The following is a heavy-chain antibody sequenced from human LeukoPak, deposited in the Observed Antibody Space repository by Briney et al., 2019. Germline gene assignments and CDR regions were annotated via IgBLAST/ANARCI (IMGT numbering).Heavy chain of an antibody. Sequence: GGSLRLSCAVSGFTFSSYTMNWVRQAPGKGLEWVSSISTSSSYIYYADSVKGRFTISRDDPHNTLYLQMNSLRAEDTAVYFCARGGVDYYGSGTYYLMYYFDYWGQGALVTVSS. CDR1: GFTFSSYT. V-gene: IGHV3-21*04. J-gene: IGHJ4*02. CDR3: ARGGVDYYGSGTYYLMYYFDY. D-gene: IGHD3-10*01. CDR2: ISTSSSYI.